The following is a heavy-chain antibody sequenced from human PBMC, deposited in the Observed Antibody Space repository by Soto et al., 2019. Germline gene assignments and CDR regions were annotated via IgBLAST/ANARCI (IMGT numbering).Heavy chain of an antibody. CDR2: LYRGGVA. V-gene: IGHV3-53*01. J-gene: IGHJ3*01. CDR3: ARALEDVPAHPRLDAFDL. Sequence: EVQLVESGGGLVQPGGSLRLSCAASGFIVSDNFMIWVRQAPGKGLEWVSALYRGGVAYYADAVNGRFIISRDNPENTLYLQMTSLRADDSAIYYCARALEDVPAHPRLDAFDLWGQGTVVTVS. CDR1: GFIVSDNF.